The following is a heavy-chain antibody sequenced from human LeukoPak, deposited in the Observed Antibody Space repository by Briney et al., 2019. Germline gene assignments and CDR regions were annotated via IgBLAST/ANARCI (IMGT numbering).Heavy chain of an antibody. V-gene: IGHV3-23*01. CDR2: ISGSGGST. Sequence: PGGSLRLSCAASGFTFSSYAMSWVRPAPGKGLEWVSAISGSGGSTYYADSVKGRFTISRDNSKNTLYLQMNSLRAEDTAVYYCAKDHTPYYYDSSGYGYWGQGTLVTVSS. CDR1: GFTFSSYA. J-gene: IGHJ4*02. CDR3: AKDHTPYYYDSSGYGY. D-gene: IGHD3-22*01.